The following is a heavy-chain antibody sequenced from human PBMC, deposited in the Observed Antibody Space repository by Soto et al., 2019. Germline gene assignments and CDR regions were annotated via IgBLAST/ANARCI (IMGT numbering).Heavy chain of an antibody. V-gene: IGHV4-61*01. CDR3: AREGSSGWYVEPYYYGMDV. CDR1: GGSVSSGSYY. CDR2: IYYSGST. J-gene: IGHJ6*02. Sequence: QVQLQESGPGLVKPSETLSLTCTVSGGSVSSGSYYWSWIRQPPGKGLEWIGYIYYSGSTNYNPSLKSRVTISVDTSKNQFSLKLSSVTAADTAVYYWAREGSSGWYVEPYYYGMDVWGQGTTVTVSS. D-gene: IGHD6-19*01.